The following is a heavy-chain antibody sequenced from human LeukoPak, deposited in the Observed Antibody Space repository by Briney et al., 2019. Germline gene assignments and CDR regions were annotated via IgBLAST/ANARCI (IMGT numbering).Heavy chain of an antibody. J-gene: IGHJ4*02. CDR1: GGSVSSGSYY. V-gene: IGHV4-61*01. Sequence: SETLSLTCTVSGGSVSSGSYYWSWIRQPPGRGLEWIGYIYYSGSTNYNPSLKGRVTISVDTSKNQFSLKLSSVTAADTAVYYCARSDYYDSSFDYWGQGTLVTVSS. D-gene: IGHD3-22*01. CDR2: IYYSGST. CDR3: ARSDYYDSSFDY.